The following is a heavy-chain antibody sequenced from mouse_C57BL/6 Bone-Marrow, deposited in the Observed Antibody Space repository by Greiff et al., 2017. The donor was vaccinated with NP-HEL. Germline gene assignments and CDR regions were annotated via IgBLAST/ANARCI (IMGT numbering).Heavy chain of an antibody. Sequence: VQLQESGSELRSPGSSVKLSCKDFDSEVFPIAYMSWVRQKPGHGFEWIGGILPSIGRTIYGEKFEDKATLDADTLSNTAYLELNSLTSEDSAIYYCARWDYYGSSYPPWFAYWGQGTLVTVSA. CDR1: DSEVFPIAY. V-gene: IGHV15-2*01. CDR2: ILPSIGRT. J-gene: IGHJ3*01. D-gene: IGHD1-1*01. CDR3: ARWDYYGSSYPPWFAY.